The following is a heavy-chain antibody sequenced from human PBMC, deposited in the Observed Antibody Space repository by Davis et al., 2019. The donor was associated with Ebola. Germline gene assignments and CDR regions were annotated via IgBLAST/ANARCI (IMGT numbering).Heavy chain of an antibody. D-gene: IGHD1-1*01. CDR3: ATYVQRGPDD. CDR2: LSDSGYEL. CDR1: GFTFNTIF. V-gene: IGHV3-23*01. J-gene: IGHJ4*02. Sequence: ESLKISCAASGFTFNTIFMSFYRQAPGKGLEWVSALSDSGYELRYADSVRGRFTISRDNSKNTVYLQMNSLRADDTAIYYCATYVQRGPDDWGRGTFVTVSS.